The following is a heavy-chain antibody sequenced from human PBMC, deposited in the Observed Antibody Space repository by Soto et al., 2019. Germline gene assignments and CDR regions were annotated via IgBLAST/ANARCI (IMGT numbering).Heavy chain of an antibody. J-gene: IGHJ4*02. D-gene: IGHD3-3*01. V-gene: IGHV3-21*01. CDR1: GFTFSSYS. CDR3: AREAPDYDFWSGYSLNSAQAIDY. CDR2: ISSSSSYI. Sequence: GGSLRLSCAASGFTFSSYSMDWVRQAPGKGLEWVSSISSSSSYIYYADSVKGRFTISRDNAKNSLYLQMNSLRAEDTAVYYCAREAPDYDFWSGYSLNSAQAIDYWGQGTLVTVSS.